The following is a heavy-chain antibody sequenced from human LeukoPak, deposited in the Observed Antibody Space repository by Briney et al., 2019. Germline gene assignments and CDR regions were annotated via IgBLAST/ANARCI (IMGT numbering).Heavy chain of an antibody. Sequence: GGSLRLSCAASGFTVSSNYMSWVRQAPGKGLEWVSVIYSGGSTYYADSVKGRFTISRDNSKNTLYLQMNSLRAEDTAVYYCAKTPAPGGWYQPFDYWGQGTLVTVSS. CDR2: IYSGGST. CDR3: AKTPAPGGWYQPFDY. J-gene: IGHJ4*02. D-gene: IGHD6-19*01. V-gene: IGHV3-53*01. CDR1: GFTVSSNY.